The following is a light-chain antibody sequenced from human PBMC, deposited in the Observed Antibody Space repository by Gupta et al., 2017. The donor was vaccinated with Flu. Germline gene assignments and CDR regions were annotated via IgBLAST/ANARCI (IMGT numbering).Light chain of an antibody. CDR2: DTS. CDR3: LLSYSGARPWV. CDR1: TGAVTSGHY. Sequence: QAVVTQQPSLTVSPGGTVTLTCGSSTGAVTSGHYPYWFQQTPGQAPRTLIYDTSNTHSWTPARFSGSLLGGKAALTLSGAQPEDEAEYYCLLSYSGARPWVFGGGTKPTVL. V-gene: IGLV7-46*01. J-gene: IGLJ3*02.